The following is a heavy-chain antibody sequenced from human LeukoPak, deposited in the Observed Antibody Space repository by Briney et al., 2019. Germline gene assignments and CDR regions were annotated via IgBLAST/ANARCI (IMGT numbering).Heavy chain of an antibody. Sequence: ASVKVSCKASGYTFTSYGISWVRQAPGQGLEWMGWISAYNGNTNYAQKLQGRVTMTTDTSTSTAYMELRSLRPDDTAVYYCAVWFGELLSGRVDYWGQGTLVTVSS. CDR3: AVWFGELLSGRVDY. CDR1: GYTFTSYG. J-gene: IGHJ4*02. V-gene: IGHV1-18*01. CDR2: ISAYNGNT. D-gene: IGHD3-10*01.